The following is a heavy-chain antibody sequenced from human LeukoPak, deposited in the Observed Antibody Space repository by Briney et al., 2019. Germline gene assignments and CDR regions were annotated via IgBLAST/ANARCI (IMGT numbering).Heavy chain of an antibody. J-gene: IGHJ4*02. D-gene: IGHD5-18*01. Sequence: GGSLRLSCAASGFTFSSYEMNWVRQAPGKGLECISYITSSGTTIYYADSVKGRFTTSRDNAKNSLYLQMNSLTAEDTAVYYCARHLSGVTGYTYGRGIDYWGQGTLVTVSS. CDR1: GFTFSSYE. CDR2: ITSSGTTI. V-gene: IGHV3-48*03. CDR3: ARHLSGVTGYTYGRGIDY.